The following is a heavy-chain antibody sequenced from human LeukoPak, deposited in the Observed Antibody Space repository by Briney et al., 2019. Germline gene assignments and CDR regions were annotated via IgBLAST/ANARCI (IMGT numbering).Heavy chain of an antibody. D-gene: IGHD3-3*01. CDR3: ARVTIFGYYYGMDV. CDR2: ISIGGGST. V-gene: IGHV3-23*01. J-gene: IGHJ6*02. CDR1: GFIFNNYA. Sequence: PVGSLRLSCAASGFIFNNYAMSWVRQAPGKGLEWVCAISIGGGSTYYADSVKGRFTISRDNAKNSLYLQMNSLRAEDTAVYYCARVTIFGYYYGMDVWGQGTTVTVSS.